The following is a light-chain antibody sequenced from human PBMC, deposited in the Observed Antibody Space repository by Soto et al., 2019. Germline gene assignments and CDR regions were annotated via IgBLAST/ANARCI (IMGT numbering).Light chain of an antibody. V-gene: IGKV1-12*01. CDR3: QQANTFPHT. J-gene: IGKJ1*01. CDR1: QDISRW. CDR2: ATS. Sequence: DIQMTQSPSSVSASVGDRVIITCRSSQDISRWLAWYQQKPGRAPQLLIYATSNLQSGVPSRFSGSGSGTDFTLTIIYLHPEDLATDYCQQANTFPHTLGEGTRVEIK.